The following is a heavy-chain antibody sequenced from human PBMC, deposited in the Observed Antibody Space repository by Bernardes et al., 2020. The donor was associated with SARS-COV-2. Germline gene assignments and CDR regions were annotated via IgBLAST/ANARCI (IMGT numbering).Heavy chain of an antibody. CDR3: ASGGGILDV. CDR2: IKQDGSEK. Sequence: GGSLRLSCAASGFTSSSYWMSLVRRAPRKGLEWVANIKQDGSEKYYVDSVKGRFTISRDNAKNSLFLQMNSLRAEDTAVYYCASGGGILDVWGQGTTVTVSS. CDR1: GFTSSSYW. V-gene: IGHV3-7*02. J-gene: IGHJ6*02. D-gene: IGHD3-16*01.